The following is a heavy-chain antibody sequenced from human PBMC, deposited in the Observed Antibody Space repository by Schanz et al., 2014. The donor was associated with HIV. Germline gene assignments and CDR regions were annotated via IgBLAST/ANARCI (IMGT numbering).Heavy chain of an antibody. CDR1: GFTFDSYG. D-gene: IGHD3-22*01. J-gene: IGHJ6*02. CDR3: AKDRNHYDSRYRGKGNYYYYYGMDF. V-gene: IGHV3-30*18. CDR2: ISYDGTTK. Sequence: QVQLVESGGGVVQPGRSLRLSCAASGFTFDSYGIHFFLPAPFPVLSLVAVISYDGTTKKFADSVKGRFTISRDNSKNTLYLQMKSLRPEDTAVYYCAKDRNHYDSRYRGKGNYYYYYGMDFSGRGSTVTVSS.